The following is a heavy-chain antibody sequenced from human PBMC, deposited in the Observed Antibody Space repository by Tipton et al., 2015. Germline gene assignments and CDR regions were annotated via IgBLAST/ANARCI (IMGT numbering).Heavy chain of an antibody. J-gene: IGHJ6*02. CDR3: VKDRGGMAAAAYGMDV. D-gene: IGHD6-13*01. Sequence: SLRLSCAASGFTFSSYTMSWVRQAPGKGLEWVSSISSSSSYIYYADSVKGRFTISRDNAKNTLYLQMNSLRAEDTALYYCVKDRGGMAAAAYGMDVWGQGTTVIVSS. CDR2: ISSSSSYI. CDR1: GFTFSSYT. V-gene: IGHV3-21*04.